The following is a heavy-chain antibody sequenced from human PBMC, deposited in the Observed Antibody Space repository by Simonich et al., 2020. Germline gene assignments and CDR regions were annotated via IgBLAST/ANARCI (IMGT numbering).Heavy chain of an antibody. Sequence: EVQLVESGGGLVKPGGSLRLSCAASGFTFSSYSMNWVRQAPGRGLGWVSSISSSIRYIYYADSVKGRFTISRDNAKNSLYLQMNSLRAEDTAVYYCARANERDYWGQGTLVTVSS. CDR3: ARANERDY. D-gene: IGHD1-1*01. CDR2: ISSSIRYI. CDR1: GFTFSSYS. J-gene: IGHJ4*02. V-gene: IGHV3-21*01.